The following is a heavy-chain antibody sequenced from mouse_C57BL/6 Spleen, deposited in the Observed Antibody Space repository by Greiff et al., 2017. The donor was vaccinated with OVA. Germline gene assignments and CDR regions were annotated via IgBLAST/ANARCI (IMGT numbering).Heavy chain of an antibody. CDR1: GFTFSDYG. CDR3: AKGWDAWFAY. D-gene: IGHD3-3*01. J-gene: IGHJ3*01. V-gene: IGHV5-17*01. Sequence: EVQLVESGGGLVKPGGSLKLSCAASGFTFSDYGMHWVRQAPGQGLEWVAYISSGNSTIYYADTVKGRFTITRDNAKNTLFLQMTSLRSEDAAMCYCAKGWDAWFAYWGQGTLVTVSA. CDR2: ISSGNSTI.